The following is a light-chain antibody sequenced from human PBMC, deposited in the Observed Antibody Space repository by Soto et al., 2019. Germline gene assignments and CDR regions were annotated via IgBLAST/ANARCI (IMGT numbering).Light chain of an antibody. CDR1: QSVSSTY. Sequence: EIVLTQSPGTLSLSPGERATLSCRASQSVSSTYLAWYQQKPGQAPRLLIYGASSRASGIPDRFSGSGSGTDFTLTISRLDPEDFAVYYCQQYGRSSLTFDPGTKVDIK. CDR3: QQYGRSSLT. J-gene: IGKJ3*01. V-gene: IGKV3-20*01. CDR2: GAS.